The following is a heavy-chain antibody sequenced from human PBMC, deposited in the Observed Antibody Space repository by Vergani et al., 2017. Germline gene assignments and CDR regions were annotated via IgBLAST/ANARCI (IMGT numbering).Heavy chain of an antibody. J-gene: IGHJ3*02. CDR1: GGSISSSSYY. D-gene: IGHD3-22*01. V-gene: IGHV4-39*07. Sequence: QVQLQQWGAGLLKPSETLSHTCTVSGGSISSSSYYWGWIRQPPGKGLEWIGSIYYSGSTYYNPSLKSRVTISVDTSKNQFSLKLSSVTAADTAVYYCARATGDSSGYGAFDIWGQGTMVTVSS. CDR2: IYYSGST. CDR3: ARATGDSSGYGAFDI.